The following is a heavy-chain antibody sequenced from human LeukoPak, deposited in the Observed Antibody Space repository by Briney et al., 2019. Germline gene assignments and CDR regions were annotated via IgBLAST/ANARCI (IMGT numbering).Heavy chain of an antibody. CDR1: GFTFDDYA. J-gene: IGHJ4*02. V-gene: IGHV3-9*01. D-gene: IGHD5-18*01. Sequence: GRSLRLSCAASGFTFDDYAMHRVRQAPGKGLERVSGISWNSGSIGYADSVKGRFTISRDNAKNSLYLQMNSLRAEDTALYYCAKDMGYSYGYSSAGFDYWGQGTLVTVSS. CDR3: AKDMGYSYGYSSAGFDY. CDR2: ISWNSGSI.